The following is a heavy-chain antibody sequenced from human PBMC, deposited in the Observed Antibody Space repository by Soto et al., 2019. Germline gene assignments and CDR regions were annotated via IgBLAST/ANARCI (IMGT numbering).Heavy chain of an antibody. CDR2: ISYDGSNK. J-gene: IGHJ4*02. Sequence: SGGSLRLSCAASGFTFSSYGMHWVRQAPGKGLEWVALISYDGSNKYYADSVKGRFTISRDNSKNTLYLQMNSLRAEDTAVYYCARDQPGYSYGYGLGYWGQGTLVTVSS. CDR3: ARDQPGYSYGYGLGY. D-gene: IGHD5-18*01. CDR1: GFTFSSYG. V-gene: IGHV3-30*03.